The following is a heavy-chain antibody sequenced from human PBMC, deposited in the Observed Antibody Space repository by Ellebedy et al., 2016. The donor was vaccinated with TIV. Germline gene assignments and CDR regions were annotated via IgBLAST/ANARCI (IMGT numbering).Heavy chain of an antibody. CDR1: GFTFNSYW. Sequence: GESLKISCAASGFTFNSYWMSWVRQAPGKGLEWLSNIRGSNSDVYYADSVKGRFTISRDNGKNSLYLHMNSLSAGDTAVYYCGSGIGPASHFDYWGLGTLVTVSS. V-gene: IGHV3-21*05. CDR3: GSGIGPASHFDY. D-gene: IGHD1-26*01. J-gene: IGHJ4*02. CDR2: IRGSNSDV.